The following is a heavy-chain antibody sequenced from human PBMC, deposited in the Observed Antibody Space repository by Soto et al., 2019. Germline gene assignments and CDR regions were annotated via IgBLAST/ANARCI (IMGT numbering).Heavy chain of an antibody. CDR1: GYPFPSYG. V-gene: IGHV1-18*01. Sequence: QVQLVQSGAEVKKPGASVKVSCKASGYPFPSYGITWVRQAPGQGLEWMGWISAYNGNTNYAQNLQGRVTMTTDQSTSTAYMELRSLRSDDTTVYYCARSVVELLFLSTLDYWGQGTLVTVSS. CDR3: ARSVVELLFLSTLDY. CDR2: ISAYNGNT. J-gene: IGHJ4*02. D-gene: IGHD3-3*01.